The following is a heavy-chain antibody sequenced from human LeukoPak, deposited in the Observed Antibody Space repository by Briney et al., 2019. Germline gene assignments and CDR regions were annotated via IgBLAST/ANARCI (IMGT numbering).Heavy chain of an antibody. V-gene: IGHV3-23*01. J-gene: IGHJ3*02. CDR1: GFTFSSYA. CDR3: ARDPNGDYIGAFDM. CDR2: IRGGGTSE. D-gene: IGHD4-17*01. Sequence: GGSLRLSCAASGFTFSSYAMSWVRQAPGNGPEWVSAIRGGGTSEFYADSVKGRFRISRDNSKDTLFLQMNSLRAEDTAVYYCARDPNGDYIGAFDMWGPETMVTVSS.